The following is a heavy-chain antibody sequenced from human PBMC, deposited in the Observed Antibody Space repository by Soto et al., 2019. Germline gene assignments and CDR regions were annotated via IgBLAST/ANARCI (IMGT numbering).Heavy chain of an antibody. J-gene: IGHJ5*02. V-gene: IGHV4-39*02. CDR1: GGSISSSTYY. D-gene: IGHD3-9*01. CDR3: AREICTGYDPAVWFDP. CDR2: IYFRGST. Sequence: SETLSLTCTVSGGSISSSTYYWGWIRQPPGKGLEWIGSIYFRGSTYYNPSLKSRVTVSVDTSKKQFSLKLTSVTAADTAVYYCAREICTGYDPAVWFDPWGQGTLVTVSS.